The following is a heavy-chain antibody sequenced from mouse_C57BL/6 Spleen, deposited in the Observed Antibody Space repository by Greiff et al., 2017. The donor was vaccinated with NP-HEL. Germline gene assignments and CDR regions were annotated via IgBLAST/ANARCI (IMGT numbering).Heavy chain of an antibody. Sequence: VKLQESGPGLVQPSQSLSITCTVSGFSLTSYGVHWVRQSPGKGLEWLGVIWSGGSTDYNAAFISRLSISKDNSKSQVFFKMNSLQADDTAIYYCARIYDGFYYFDYWGQGTTLTVSS. J-gene: IGHJ2*01. V-gene: IGHV2-2*01. CDR2: IWSGGST. CDR3: ARIYDGFYYFDY. D-gene: IGHD2-3*01. CDR1: GFSLTSYG.